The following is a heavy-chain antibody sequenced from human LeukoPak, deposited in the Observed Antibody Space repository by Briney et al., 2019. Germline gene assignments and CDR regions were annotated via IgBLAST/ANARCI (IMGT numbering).Heavy chain of an antibody. CDR3: AREVATTVTFYYYYYGMDV. D-gene: IGHD4-17*01. J-gene: IGHJ6*02. V-gene: IGHV4-4*07. Sequence: SETLSLTCTVSGGSISSYYWSWIRQPAGKGLEWVGRIYTSGSTNYNPSLKSRVTMSVDTSKNQFSLKLSSVTAADTAVYYCAREVATTVTFYYYYYGMDVWGQGTTVTVS. CDR2: IYTSGST. CDR1: GGSISSYY.